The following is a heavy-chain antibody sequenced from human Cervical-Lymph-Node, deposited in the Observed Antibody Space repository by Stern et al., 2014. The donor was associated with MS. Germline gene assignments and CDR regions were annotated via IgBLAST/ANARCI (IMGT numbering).Heavy chain of an antibody. CDR2: ISAVGGNK. CDR1: GFTFSSYA. CDR3: ARRPKGGAIDH. D-gene: IGHD4/OR15-4a*01. V-gene: IGHV3-30-3*01. J-gene: IGHJ4*02. Sequence: QVQLVESGGGVVQPGTSLRLSCTVSGFTFSSYAFHWVRPAPGKGLEWVAVISAVGGNKYYAESVKGRITISRDNSKNTLYVEMNSLRVEDSAVYYCARRPKGGAIDHWGQGTLVIVSS.